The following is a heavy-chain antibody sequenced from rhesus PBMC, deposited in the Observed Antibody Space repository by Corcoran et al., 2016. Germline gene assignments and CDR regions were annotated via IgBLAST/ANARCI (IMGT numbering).Heavy chain of an antibody. V-gene: IGHV4-99*02. CDR1: GYSLSSGYY. Sequence: QVQLQESGPGLVKPSETLSLTCAVSGYSLSSGYYWGWIRQSPGKGLEYIGYIGGSKGSIYYNPSLKSRVTISKDTSRNQFSLKFNSMTAADTALYYCAREQNWYFDLWGPGTPITISS. J-gene: IGHJ2*01. CDR2: IGGSKGSI. CDR3: AREQNWYFDL.